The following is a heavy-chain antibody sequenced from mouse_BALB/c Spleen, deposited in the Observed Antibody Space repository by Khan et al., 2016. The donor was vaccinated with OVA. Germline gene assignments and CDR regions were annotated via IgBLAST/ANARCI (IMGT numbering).Heavy chain of an antibody. V-gene: IGHV2-6-5*01. CDR3: AKQIWSPYYGMDY. D-gene: IGHD1-1*02. CDR1: GFSLTDHG. CDR2: IWGGGST. Sequence: QVQLKQSGPGLVAPSQSLSITCTVSGFSLTDHGVSWIRQPPGKGLEWLGVIWGGGSTYYNSVLKSRLSISKDNSKSQVFLKMNSLQTDDTAMYYCAKQIWSPYYGMDYWGLGTSVTVSS. J-gene: IGHJ4*01.